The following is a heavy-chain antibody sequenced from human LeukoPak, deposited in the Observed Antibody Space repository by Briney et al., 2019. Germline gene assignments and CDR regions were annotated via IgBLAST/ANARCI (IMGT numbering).Heavy chain of an antibody. CDR2: IYYSGST. V-gene: IGHV4-59*12. Sequence: SETLSLTCTVSGGSISSYYWSWIRQPPGKGLEWIGYIYYSGSTNYNPSLKSRVTISVDTSNNQFSLKLTSVTAADTAVYFCARIRSREWGFDYWGQGTLVTVSS. CDR1: GGSISSYY. CDR3: ARIRSREWGFDY. J-gene: IGHJ4*02. D-gene: IGHD3-3*01.